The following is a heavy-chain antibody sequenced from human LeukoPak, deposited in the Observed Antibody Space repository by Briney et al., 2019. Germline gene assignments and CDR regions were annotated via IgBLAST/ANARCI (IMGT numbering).Heavy chain of an antibody. D-gene: IGHD1-1*01. Sequence: ASVKVFCKAFGYTFDTSSISWVRQAPGQRLEWMGWISPNNGNTHYAQGVQGRVTMTTDTSRSTAYMELRSLRSDDTAVYYCTRVRNSNNWWGAFDIWGQGTMVTVSS. CDR1: GYTFDTSS. J-gene: IGHJ3*02. CDR3: TRVRNSNNWWGAFDI. CDR2: ISPNNGNT. V-gene: IGHV1-18*01.